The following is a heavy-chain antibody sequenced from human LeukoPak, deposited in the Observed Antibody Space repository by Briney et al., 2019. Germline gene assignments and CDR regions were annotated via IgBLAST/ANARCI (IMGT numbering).Heavy chain of an antibody. CDR3: ARDAKYCSGGSCRPLADY. CDR2: ISAYNGNT. J-gene: IGHJ4*02. V-gene: IGHV1-18*01. CDR1: GYTFTSYG. D-gene: IGHD2-15*01. Sequence: GASVKVSCKASGYTFTSYGISWMRQAPGQGLEWMGWISAYNGNTNYAQKLQGRVTMTTDTSTSTAYMELRSLRSDDTAVYYCARDAKYCSGGSCRPLADYWGQGTLVTVSS.